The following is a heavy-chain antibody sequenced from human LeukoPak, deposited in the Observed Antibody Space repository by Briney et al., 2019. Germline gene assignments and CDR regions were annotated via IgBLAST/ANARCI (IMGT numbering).Heavy chain of an antibody. J-gene: IGHJ6*02. CDR1: GFSFSDHN. CDR3: ARGHYGLDV. V-gene: IGHV3-21*01. Sequence: PGGSLRLSCAVSGFSFSDHNMNWVRQAPGKGLEWVASISSRSNYIYYADSLKGRVTVSRDNARNSLFLQMTSLRAEDTAVYYCARGHYGLDVWGQGTTVTVSS. D-gene: IGHD3-10*01. CDR2: ISSRSNYI.